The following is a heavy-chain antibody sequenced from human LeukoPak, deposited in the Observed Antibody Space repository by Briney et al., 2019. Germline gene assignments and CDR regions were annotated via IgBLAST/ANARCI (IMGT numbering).Heavy chain of an antibody. CDR2: IYSGVST. CDR1: GFTVSSNY. CDR3: ARVLYDFWSGPNSGYYYMDV. J-gene: IGHJ6*03. V-gene: IGHV3-53*01. Sequence: PGGSLRLSCAASGFTVSSNYMSCVRQAPGKGLEWVSFIYSGVSTYYADSVKGRFTISRDNSKNTLYLQMNSLRAEDTAVYYCARVLYDFWSGPNSGYYYMDVWGKGTTVTVSS. D-gene: IGHD3-3*01.